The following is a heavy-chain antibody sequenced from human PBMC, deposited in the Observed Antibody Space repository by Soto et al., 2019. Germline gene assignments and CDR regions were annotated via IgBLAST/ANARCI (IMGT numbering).Heavy chain of an antibody. J-gene: IGHJ5*02. CDR1: GGSLNSGGYF. CDR3: AREVLTSVTRGWFDP. V-gene: IGHV4-31*03. CDR2: VYSGDIA. Sequence: QVQLQESGPGLVRPSQTLSLTCTVSGGSLNSGGYFWSWIRQVPGKGLEWIGYVYSGDIAYYNPSRRSRVTISLDTSKKQFSLTLTSVTAADTAIYFCAREVLTSVTRGWFDPWGQGTLVTVSP. D-gene: IGHD4-17*01.